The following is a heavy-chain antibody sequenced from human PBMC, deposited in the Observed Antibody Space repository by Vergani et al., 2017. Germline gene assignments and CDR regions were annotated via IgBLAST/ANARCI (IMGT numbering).Heavy chain of an antibody. V-gene: IGHV3-23*01. D-gene: IGHD5-12*01. CDR1: GFSFPGYA. Sequence: EVQLLESGGGLVQPGGSLRLSCEASGFSFPGYAMSWVRQAPGKGLEWVSSVSGSSATPYYADSVKGRFIISRDNSKNTLHLQMNSLSADDTAVYYCTKGSRGYTGYFFDYWRQGALATVSS. CDR3: TKGSRGYTGYFFDY. CDR2: VSGSSATP. J-gene: IGHJ4*02.